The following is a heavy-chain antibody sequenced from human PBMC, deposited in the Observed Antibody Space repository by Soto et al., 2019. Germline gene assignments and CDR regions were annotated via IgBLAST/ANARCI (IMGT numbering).Heavy chain of an antibody. V-gene: IGHV1-8*01. CDR2: MNPNSGNT. Sequence: QVQLVQSGAEVKKPGASVKVSCKASGYTFTSYDINWVRQATGQGLEWMGWMNPNSGNTGYAQKFQGRVTMTRNTSISTAYMALSSLRSEDTAVYYCAREGCSGGSCCSENWFDPWGQGTLVTVSS. CDR1: GYTFTSYD. D-gene: IGHD2-15*01. J-gene: IGHJ5*02. CDR3: AREGCSGGSCCSENWFDP.